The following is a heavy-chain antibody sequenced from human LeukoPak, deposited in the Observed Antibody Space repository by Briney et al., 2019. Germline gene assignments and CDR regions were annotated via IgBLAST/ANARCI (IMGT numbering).Heavy chain of an antibody. D-gene: IGHD5-18*01. Sequence: GGSLRLSCAAPGFTFSSYAMSWVRQAPGKGLEWVSAISGSGGSTYYADSVKGRFTISRDNSKNTLYLQMNSLRAEDTAVYYCAKVGYSYGIMDVWGKGTTVTVSS. CDR1: GFTFSSYA. V-gene: IGHV3-23*01. CDR3: AKVGYSYGIMDV. CDR2: ISGSGGST. J-gene: IGHJ6*03.